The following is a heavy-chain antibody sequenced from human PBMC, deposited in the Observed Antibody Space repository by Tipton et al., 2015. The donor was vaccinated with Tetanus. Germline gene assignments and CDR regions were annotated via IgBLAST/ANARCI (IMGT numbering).Heavy chain of an antibody. D-gene: IGHD3-3*01. Sequence: TLSLTCSVSRGSLRSDDYQWNWIRQPPGKGLEWLAYISPSGRTNSNYSLNSRITISQDKSKNQFSLRLTSVTAADTAVYYCVRANYEFPKKGPFDYWGPGSLVIVSS. CDR2: ISPSGRT. J-gene: IGHJ4*02. CDR1: RGSLRSDDYQ. V-gene: IGHV4-61*08. CDR3: VRANYEFPKKGPFDY.